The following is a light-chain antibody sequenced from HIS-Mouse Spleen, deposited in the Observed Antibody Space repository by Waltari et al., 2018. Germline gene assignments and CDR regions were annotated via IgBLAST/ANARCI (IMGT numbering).Light chain of an antibody. V-gene: IGLV3-10*01. Sequence: SYELTQPPSVSVSPGQTARITCSGDALQKKYAYWYQRKSGQAPVLVIYEDSKRPSGIPERFAGSSSGTIATLTISGAQVEDEADYYCYSTDSSGKHRVFGGGTKLTVL. CDR2: EDS. CDR1: ALQKKY. CDR3: YSTDSSGKHRV. J-gene: IGLJ2*01.